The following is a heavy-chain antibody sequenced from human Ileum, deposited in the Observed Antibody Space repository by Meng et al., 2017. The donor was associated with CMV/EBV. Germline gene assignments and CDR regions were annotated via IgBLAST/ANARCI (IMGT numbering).Heavy chain of an antibody. Sequence: QDQRVQSGAEERKPWASVKVSCKASGYTFTSQGITWVRQAPGQGLEWMGWINTNNGNTKYAWKFQGRVTMTTDTSTSTGYMELRSLRYDDTAVYYCARGIDYWGQGTLVTVSS. V-gene: IGHV1-18*01. CDR3: ARGIDY. CDR2: INTNNGNT. J-gene: IGHJ4*02. CDR1: GYTFTSQG.